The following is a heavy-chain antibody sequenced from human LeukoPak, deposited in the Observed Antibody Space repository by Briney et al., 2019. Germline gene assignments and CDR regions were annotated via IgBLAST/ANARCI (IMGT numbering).Heavy chain of an antibody. Sequence: PGGSLRLSCAASGFTFSSYEMNWVRQAPGKGLEWVSYIITSGTTIYYADSVKGRFSISRDNSKSTLFLQMNILRAEDTAVYYCARDGGGGYNQIDFWGQGTLVTVSS. J-gene: IGHJ4*02. V-gene: IGHV3-48*03. D-gene: IGHD5-24*01. CDR2: IITSGTTI. CDR1: GFTFSSYE. CDR3: ARDGGGGYNQIDF.